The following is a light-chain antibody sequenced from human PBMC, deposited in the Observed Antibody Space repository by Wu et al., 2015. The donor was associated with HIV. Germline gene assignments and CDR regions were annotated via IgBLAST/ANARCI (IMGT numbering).Light chain of an antibody. CDR2: AAS. J-gene: IGKJ4*01. Sequence: IQLTQSPSSLSASVGDRVTITCRASQGISSYLAWYQQQPGKAPKLLIYAASTLQSGVPSRFSGSRSGTDFTLTISSLQPEDFATYYCQQLSTYPLTFGGGTKVEIK. V-gene: IGKV1-9*01. CDR1: QGISSY. CDR3: QQLSTYPLT.